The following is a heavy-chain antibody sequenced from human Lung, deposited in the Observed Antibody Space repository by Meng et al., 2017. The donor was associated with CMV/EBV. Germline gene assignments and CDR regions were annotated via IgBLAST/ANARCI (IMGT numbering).Heavy chain of an antibody. J-gene: IGHJ6*02. CDR1: GFTVRNNY. D-gene: IGHD2-2*01. Sequence: GGSXRLXCAASGFTVRNNYMSWVRQAPGKGLEWVSVIYSDGYTYYADSVKGRFTISRDNSKDTLYLQMNSLRAEDTAVYYCAREGYCSSTTCSSYYYYGMDVWXQRTTVTVSS. CDR2: IYSDGYT. V-gene: IGHV3-53*01. CDR3: AREGYCSSTTCSSYYYYGMDV.